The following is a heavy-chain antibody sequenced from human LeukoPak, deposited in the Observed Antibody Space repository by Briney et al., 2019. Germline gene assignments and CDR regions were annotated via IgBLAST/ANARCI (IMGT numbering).Heavy chain of an antibody. CDR2: SATGT. Sequence: TGGSLRLPCAASGFTFSNYAMSWVRQAPGKGLEWVSSSATGTDYADSVKGRFTISRDNPKNTLYLQMNSLRAEDTAVYYCAKPWRYYDTSGYYAFDVWGQGTMVTVSS. V-gene: IGHV3-23*01. CDR3: AKPWRYYDTSGYYAFDV. J-gene: IGHJ3*01. CDR1: GFTFSNYA. D-gene: IGHD3-22*01.